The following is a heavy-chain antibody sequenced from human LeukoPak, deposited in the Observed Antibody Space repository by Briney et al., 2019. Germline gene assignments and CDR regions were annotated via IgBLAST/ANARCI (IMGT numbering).Heavy chain of an antibody. CDR3: AKDATPGGEQQLSGGQFDY. Sequence: GGSLRLSCAASGFTFSSCGMHWVRQAPGKGLEWVSGISWNSGSIGYADSVKGRFTISRDNAKNSLYLQMNSLRAEDMALYYCAKDATPGGEQQLSGGQFDYWGQGTLVTVSS. CDR2: ISWNSGSI. J-gene: IGHJ4*02. V-gene: IGHV3-9*03. CDR1: GFTFSSCG. D-gene: IGHD6-13*01.